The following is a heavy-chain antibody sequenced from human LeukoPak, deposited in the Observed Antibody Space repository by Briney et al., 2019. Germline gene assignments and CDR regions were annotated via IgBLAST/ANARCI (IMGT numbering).Heavy chain of an antibody. CDR1: GFTFSSYP. CDR2: ISYDGSKI. D-gene: IGHD1-26*01. V-gene: IGHV3-30-3*01. CDR3: ARESGGSYYAFDY. J-gene: IGHJ4*02. Sequence: GGSLRLSCAASGFTFSSYPLHWVRQAPGRGLEWVTLISYDGSKIYYADSVKGRFTISRDNSKNTLYLQMNSLRAEDTAVYYCARESGGSYYAFDYWGQGTLVTVSS.